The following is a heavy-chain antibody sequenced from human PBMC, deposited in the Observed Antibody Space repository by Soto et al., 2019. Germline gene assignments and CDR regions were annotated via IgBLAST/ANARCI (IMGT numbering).Heavy chain of an antibody. Sequence: ASVKFSCKASEYTFTSYAMHWVRQAPGQNLEWMGWINAGNGNTKYSQKFQGRVTITRDTSASTAYMELSSLRSEDTAVYYCARELQGLYYFDYWGLGTQVTVSS. CDR2: INAGNGNT. J-gene: IGHJ4*02. CDR3: ARELQGLYYFDY. V-gene: IGHV1-3*01. CDR1: EYTFTSYA. D-gene: IGHD4-4*01.